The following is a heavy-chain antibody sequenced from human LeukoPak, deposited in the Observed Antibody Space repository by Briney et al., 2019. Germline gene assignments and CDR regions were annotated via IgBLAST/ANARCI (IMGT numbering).Heavy chain of an antibody. V-gene: IGHV1-18*04. CDR2: ISAYNGNT. Sequence: ASVKVSCKTSGYTFTSYYVRWVRQAPGQGREWMGWISAYNGNTNYAQKLQGRVTMTTDTSTSTAYMELRSLRSDDTAVYYCARSVLMVYAMDYWGQGTLVTVSS. J-gene: IGHJ4*02. D-gene: IGHD2-8*01. CDR3: ARSVLMVYAMDY. CDR1: GYTFTSYY.